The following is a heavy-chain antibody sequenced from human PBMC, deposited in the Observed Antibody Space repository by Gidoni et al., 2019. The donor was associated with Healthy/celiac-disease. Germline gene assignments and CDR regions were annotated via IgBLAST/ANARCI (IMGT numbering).Heavy chain of an antibody. CDR3: ARDWGRCSGGSCYGPNYYYYGMDV. Sequence: QVPLVQSGAEVKKPGASVTVSCTASGYTFPCYGISWVRQSPGQGREWMGWISAYNGNTNYAQKLQGRVTMTTDTSTSTAYMELRSLRSDDTAVYYCARDWGRCSGGSCYGPNYYYYGMDVWGQGTTVTVSS. D-gene: IGHD2-15*01. CDR2: ISAYNGNT. J-gene: IGHJ6*02. V-gene: IGHV1-18*01. CDR1: GYTFPCYG.